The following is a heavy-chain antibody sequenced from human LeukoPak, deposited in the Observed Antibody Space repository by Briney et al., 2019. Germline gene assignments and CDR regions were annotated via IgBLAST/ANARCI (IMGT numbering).Heavy chain of an antibody. D-gene: IGHD5-18*01. Sequence: PGGSLRLSCAASGFTFSSYGMHWVRQAPGKGLEWVAVISYDGSNKYYADSVKGRFTISRDNSKNTLYLQMNSLRAEDTAVYYCAKGLAAMVKPDVNWGQGTLVTVSS. CDR1: GFTFSSYG. V-gene: IGHV3-30*18. CDR2: ISYDGSNK. J-gene: IGHJ4*02. CDR3: AKGLAAMVKPDVN.